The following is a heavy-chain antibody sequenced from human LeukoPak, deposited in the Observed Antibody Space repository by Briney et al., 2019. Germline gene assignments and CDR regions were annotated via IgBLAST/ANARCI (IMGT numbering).Heavy chain of an antibody. V-gene: IGHV3-33*01. D-gene: IGHD3-22*01. CDR3: ARDFGFSPSSGYSFDY. CDR1: GLTFSSFS. CDR2: ISYDGSNR. J-gene: IGHJ4*02. Sequence: GPSLTLSCAASGLTFSSFSMHWARQAPCKGLECLAVISYDGSNRQYVDSVKGRFTISRDNSKNTLYLQMNSLRADDTAVYYCARDFGFSPSSGYSFDYWGQGTLVTVSS.